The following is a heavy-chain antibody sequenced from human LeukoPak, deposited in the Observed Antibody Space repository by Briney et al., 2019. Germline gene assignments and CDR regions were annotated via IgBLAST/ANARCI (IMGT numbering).Heavy chain of an antibody. J-gene: IGHJ6*02. CDR2: INPNSGGT. CDR3: ARTEAGYCSGGSCSFGYYYGMDV. D-gene: IGHD2-15*01. V-gene: IGHV1-2*04. CDR1: GYTFTGYY. Sequence: GASVKVSCKASGYTFTGYYMHWVRQAPGQGLEWMGWINPNSGGTNYAQKFQGWVTMTRDTSISTAYMELSRLRSDDTAVYYCARTEAGYCSGGSCSFGYYYGMDVWGQGTPVTVSS.